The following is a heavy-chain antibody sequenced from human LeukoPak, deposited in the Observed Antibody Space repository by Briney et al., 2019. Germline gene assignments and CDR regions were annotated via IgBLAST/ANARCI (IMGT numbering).Heavy chain of an antibody. Sequence: VASVKVSCKASGYTFTSYAMHWVRQAPGQRLEWMGWINAGNGNTKYSQEFQGRVTITRDTSASTAYMELSSLRSEDMAVYYCARSNSSGWYRGAFDYWGQGTLVTVSS. V-gene: IGHV1-3*03. D-gene: IGHD6-19*01. J-gene: IGHJ4*02. CDR1: GYTFTSYA. CDR3: ARSNSSGWYRGAFDY. CDR2: INAGNGNT.